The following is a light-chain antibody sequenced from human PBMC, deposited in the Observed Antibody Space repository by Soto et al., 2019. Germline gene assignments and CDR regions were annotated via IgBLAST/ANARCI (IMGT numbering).Light chain of an antibody. CDR2: DAS. CDR1: QDIRKL. J-gene: IGKJ2*01. V-gene: IGKV1-33*01. CDR3: QQYDNLPYT. Sequence: DIEMTQSPTSLSASVGDRVTITCQASQDIRKLLNWFQQKPWAAPQLLIYDASSLETGVPSRFSGGGSGTHFTFSITSLQPEDAGTYFCQQYDNLPYTFAQGTKVEI.